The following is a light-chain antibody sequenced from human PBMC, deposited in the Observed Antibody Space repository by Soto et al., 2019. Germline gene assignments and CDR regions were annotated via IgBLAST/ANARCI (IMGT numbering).Light chain of an antibody. CDR2: TAS. Sequence: EIVLTQSPGTLSLSPGERATLSCRASQSLSGGCLAWFQQHPGQAPRLLLHTASSRATGIPDRFSGSGSATFFTLTISSLQPEDFAIYYCQHRSSFPFTFGQGTRVEIK. V-gene: IGKV3-20*01. J-gene: IGKJ5*01. CDR3: QHRSSFPFT. CDR1: QSLSGGC.